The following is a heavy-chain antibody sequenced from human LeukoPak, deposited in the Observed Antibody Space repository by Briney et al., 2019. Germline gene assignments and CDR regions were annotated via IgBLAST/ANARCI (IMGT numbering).Heavy chain of an antibody. V-gene: IGHV3-48*03. J-gene: IGHJ6*04. D-gene: IGHD3-10*02. Sequence: HPGGTLRLSCAASGFTFSSYEMNWVRQAPGKGLEWVSYISSSGSTIYYADSVKGRFTISRDNAKNSLYLQMNSLRAEDTAVYYCAELGITMIGGVWGKGTTVTISS. CDR2: ISSSGSTI. CDR3: AELGITMIGGV. CDR1: GFTFSSYE.